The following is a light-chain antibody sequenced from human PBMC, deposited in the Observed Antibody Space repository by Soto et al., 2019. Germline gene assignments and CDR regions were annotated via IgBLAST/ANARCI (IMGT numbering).Light chain of an antibody. V-gene: IGKV3-15*01. Sequence: EIVMTQSPATLSVSPGERATLSCRASQSVSSKLAWYQQKTGQAPRLLIYGASSRATGFPARFSGSGSGTESTLTISSLQPEDYAVYFCQQYKNWPPTGTFGQGTKVDI. CDR2: GAS. CDR3: QQYKNWPPTGT. J-gene: IGKJ1*01. CDR1: QSVSSK.